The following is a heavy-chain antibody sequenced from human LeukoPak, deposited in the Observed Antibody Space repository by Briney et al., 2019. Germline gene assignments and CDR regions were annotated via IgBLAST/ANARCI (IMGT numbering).Heavy chain of an antibody. Sequence: GGSLRLSCAASGFTFSNYGVHWVRQAPGKGLECVAFIRNDGSNIYYADSVKGRFTISRDNSKNTVSLQMSGLRVDDTALYYCARDLAYLDHWGQGTLVTVSS. V-gene: IGHV3-30*02. J-gene: IGHJ4*02. CDR3: ARDLAYLDH. CDR2: IRNDGSNI. CDR1: GFTFSNYG.